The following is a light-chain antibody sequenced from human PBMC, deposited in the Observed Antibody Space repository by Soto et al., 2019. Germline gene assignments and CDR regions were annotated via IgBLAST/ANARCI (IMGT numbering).Light chain of an antibody. CDR2: GAS. CDR1: QIVTSNY. V-gene: IGKV3-20*01. Sequence: EIVLTQSPGTLSSSPGERATLSCMASQIVTSNYLAWYQQKRGQAPRLLIWGASIRATGLPDRFSGGGSGTDFTLTISRLEAEDFAVYYCQQYGSSPGTFGQGTKVDI. CDR3: QQYGSSPGT. J-gene: IGKJ1*01.